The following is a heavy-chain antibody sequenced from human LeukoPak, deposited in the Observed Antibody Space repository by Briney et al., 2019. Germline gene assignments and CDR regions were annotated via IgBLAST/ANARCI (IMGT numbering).Heavy chain of an antibody. CDR3: ARPSWFGEEEYFDY. Sequence: ASVKVSCKASGYTFTCYYMHWVRQAPGQGLEWMGRINPNSGGTNYAQKFQGRVTMTRDTSISTAYMELSRLRSDDTAVYYCARPSWFGEEEYFDYWGQGTLVTVSS. CDR2: INPNSGGT. CDR1: GYTFTCYY. D-gene: IGHD3-10*01. V-gene: IGHV1-2*06. J-gene: IGHJ4*02.